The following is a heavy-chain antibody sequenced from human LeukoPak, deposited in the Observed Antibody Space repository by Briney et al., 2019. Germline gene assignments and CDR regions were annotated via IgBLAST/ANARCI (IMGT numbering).Heavy chain of an antibody. CDR1: GFTFSSYA. CDR2: ISGRGGST. Sequence: GGSLRLSCAASGFTFSSYAMSWVRQAPGKGLEWVSAISGRGGSTYYADSVKGRFTISRDNSKNTLYLQMNSLRAEDTAVYYCAKDIPGIAVAGTIYYYYGMDVWGKGTTVTVSS. D-gene: IGHD6-19*01. V-gene: IGHV3-23*01. CDR3: AKDIPGIAVAGTIYYYYGMDV. J-gene: IGHJ6*04.